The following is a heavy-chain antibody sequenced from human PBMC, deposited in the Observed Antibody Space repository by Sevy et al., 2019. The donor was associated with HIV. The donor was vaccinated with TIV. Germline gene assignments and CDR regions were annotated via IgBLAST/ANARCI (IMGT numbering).Heavy chain of an antibody. Sequence: GGSLRLSCAASGFTFADHAFHWVRQAPGKGLEWVAIISFDGRNKRLAESVKGRFTISRDDSKNTVYLQRTGLRPEDTAVYYCARDHCTDGACFRSGYFDYWGQGTLVTVSS. CDR3: ARDHCTDGACFRSGYFDY. J-gene: IGHJ4*02. V-gene: IGHV3-30*04. CDR1: GFTFADHA. D-gene: IGHD2-8*01. CDR2: ISFDGRNK.